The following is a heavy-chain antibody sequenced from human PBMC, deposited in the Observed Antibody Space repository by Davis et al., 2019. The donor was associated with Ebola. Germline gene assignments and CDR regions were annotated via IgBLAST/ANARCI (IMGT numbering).Heavy chain of an antibody. CDR1: NDSIRSADHS. V-gene: IGHV4-31*03. CDR3: ARTPQI. Sequence: LRLSCTVSNDSIRSADHSWNWIRQHPEKGLEWIGYIYYSGTTYYNPSLKSRVTISVDTSKNQFSLTLSSVTAADTAVYYCARTPQIWGQGTLVTVSS. J-gene: IGHJ4*02. CDR2: IYYSGTT.